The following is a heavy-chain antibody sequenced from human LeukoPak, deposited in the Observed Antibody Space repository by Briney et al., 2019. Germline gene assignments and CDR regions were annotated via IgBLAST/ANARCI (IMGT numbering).Heavy chain of an antibody. CDR3: ARRAGEYSHLYDY. J-gene: IGHJ4*02. D-gene: IGHD4-17*01. Sequence: GGSLRLSCTVSGFTVSSNSMSWVRQAPGKGLEWVSFIYSGGNAHYSDSVKGRFTISRDNSKNTLYLQMNSLRADDTAVYYCARRAGEYSHLYDYWGQGTLVTVSS. CDR2: IYSGGNA. V-gene: IGHV3-53*01. CDR1: GFTVSSNS.